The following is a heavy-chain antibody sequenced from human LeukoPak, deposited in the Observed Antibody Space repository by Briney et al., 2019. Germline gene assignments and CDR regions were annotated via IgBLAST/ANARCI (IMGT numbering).Heavy chain of an antibody. Sequence: SETLSLTCTVSGGSTSSSSYYWGWIRQPPGKGLEWIGSIYYSGSTYYNPSLKSRVTISVDTSKNQFSLKLSSVTAADTAVYYCARHRIVGATSFDYWGQGTLVTVSS. CDR3: ARHRIVGATSFDY. D-gene: IGHD1-26*01. V-gene: IGHV4-39*01. CDR1: GGSTSSSSYY. CDR2: IYYSGST. J-gene: IGHJ4*02.